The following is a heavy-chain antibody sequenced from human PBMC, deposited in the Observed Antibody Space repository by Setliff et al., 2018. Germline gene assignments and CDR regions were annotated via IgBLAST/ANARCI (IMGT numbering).Heavy chain of an antibody. V-gene: IGHV4-39*07. CDR2: INHRGST. J-gene: IGHJ5*02. Sequence: SETLSLTCTVSGGSINSMSYYWSWVRQPPGKGLEWIEEINHRGSTNYNPSLMSRVTISVDTSKNQFSLKMTSVTAADTAIYYCARGSTGIYDPWGQGILVTVSS. D-gene: IGHD1-1*01. CDR3: ARGSTGIYDP. CDR1: GGSINSMSYY.